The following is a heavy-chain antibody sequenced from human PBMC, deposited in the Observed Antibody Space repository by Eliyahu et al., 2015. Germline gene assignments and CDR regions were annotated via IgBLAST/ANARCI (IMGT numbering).Heavy chain of an antibody. CDR3: ATPNWNWNVPHFPY. CDR2: VSGSGAYT. Sequence: EAQLLESGGDLVEPGGSVRLXCVVXGFSXNVTAFHWVRQAPGKGPEWVSGVSGSGAYTDYAESVRGRFTISRDNSRNTIYLQMDTLRPEDTAVYFCATPNWNWNVPHFPYWGRGTRVTVSS. V-gene: IGHV3-23*01. CDR1: GFSXNVTA. D-gene: IGHD1-1*01. J-gene: IGHJ4*01.